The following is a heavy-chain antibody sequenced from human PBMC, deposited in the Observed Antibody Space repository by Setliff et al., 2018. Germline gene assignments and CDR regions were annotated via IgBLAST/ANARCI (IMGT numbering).Heavy chain of an antibody. CDR3: ARSPSSGAYWNPRPFYSVY. V-gene: IGHV4-61*09. CDR1: GASITSGGFY. Sequence: SETLSLTCSVSGASITSGGFYWTWIRQPAGKGLEWIGHISPSGSTTYNPSVKSRVTISLDTSKNHFSLKLDSVTAADTALYYCARSPSSGAYWNPRPFYSVYWARGTPVTVSS. CDR2: ISPSGST. J-gene: IGHJ4*02. D-gene: IGHD1-26*01.